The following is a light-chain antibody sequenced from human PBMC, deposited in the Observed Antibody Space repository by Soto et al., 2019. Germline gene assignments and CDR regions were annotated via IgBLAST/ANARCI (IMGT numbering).Light chain of an antibody. V-gene: IGLV2-14*01. Sequence: LTQPASVSGSPGQSITISCTGTSSDVGAYNSVSWYQQHPGKAPKLIIYDVSTRPSGISDRFSGSKSGNTASLTISGLQAEDESDYYCSSYTTSVTYVFGTGTKSPS. CDR1: SSDVGAYNS. CDR2: DVS. CDR3: SSYTTSVTYV. J-gene: IGLJ1*01.